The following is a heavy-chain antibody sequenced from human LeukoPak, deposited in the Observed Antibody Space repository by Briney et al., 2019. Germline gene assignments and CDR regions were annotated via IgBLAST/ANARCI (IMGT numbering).Heavy chain of an antibody. CDR1: GYTFTSYY. J-gene: IGHJ4*02. CDR2: INPSGGST. CDR3: ARDGDSGSYSSGWPEDY. D-gene: IGHD6-19*01. V-gene: IGHV1-46*01. Sequence: ASVKVSCKASGYTFTSYYMHWVRQAPGQGLEWMGIINPSGGSTSYAQKFQGRVTMTRDMSTSTDYMELSSLSAEDTAVYYCARDGDSGSYSSGWPEDYWGQGTLVTVSS.